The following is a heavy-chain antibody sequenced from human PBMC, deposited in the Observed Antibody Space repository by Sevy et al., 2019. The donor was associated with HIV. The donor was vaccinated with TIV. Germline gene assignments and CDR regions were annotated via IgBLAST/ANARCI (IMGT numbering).Heavy chain of an antibody. Sequence: GGSLRLSCAASGFTFSSYRMTWVRQAPGKGLEWVSCISSNSDYINYADSVKGRFTISRDNAKNLLYLQMDSLRAEDTAVYYCARAVMEMSTWRSDYWGQGTLVTDSS. V-gene: IGHV3-21*01. CDR1: GFTFSSYR. D-gene: IGHD3-16*01. CDR2: ISSNSDYI. J-gene: IGHJ4*02. CDR3: ARAVMEMSTWRSDY.